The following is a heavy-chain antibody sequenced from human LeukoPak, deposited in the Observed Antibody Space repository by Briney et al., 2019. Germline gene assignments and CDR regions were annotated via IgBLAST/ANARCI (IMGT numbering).Heavy chain of an antibody. CDR1: GYTFTNYY. CDR2: INPNSGGT. CDR3: ARGPTVTYYTFDY. J-gene: IGHJ4*02. V-gene: IGHV1-2*02. Sequence: ASVTVSCKASGYTFTNYYMHWVRQAPGQGLEWMGWINPNSGGTNYAQKFQGRVTMTRDTSISTAYMDLSRLRSDDTAVYYCARGPTVTYYTFDYWGQGTLVTVSS. D-gene: IGHD4-17*01.